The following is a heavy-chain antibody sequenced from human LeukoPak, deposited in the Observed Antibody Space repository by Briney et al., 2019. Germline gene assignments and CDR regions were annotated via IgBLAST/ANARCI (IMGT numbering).Heavy chain of an antibody. J-gene: IGHJ5*02. D-gene: IGHD3-3*01. V-gene: IGHV4-34*01. Sequence: SETLSLTCAVDGGSFSGFYWSWIRQPPGKGLEWIGVINHSGSTNYNPSLKSRVTKSVATSKNQFSLKLTPVHAQDPAMYYYARGLGRGARYDFWSGSVVHNWFDPWVRGTRVTVRS. CDR3: ARGLGRGARYDFWSGSVVHNWFDP. CDR2: INHSGST. CDR1: GGSFSGFY.